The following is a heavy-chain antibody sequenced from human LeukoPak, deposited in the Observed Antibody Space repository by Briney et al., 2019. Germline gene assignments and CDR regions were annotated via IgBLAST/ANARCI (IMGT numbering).Heavy chain of an antibody. CDR2: IWCDGSNK. CDR1: GFTFSSYG. D-gene: IGHD6-19*01. Sequence: GGSLRLSCAASGFTFSSYGMHWVRQAPGKGLEWVAVIWCDGSNKYYADSVKGRFTISRDNSKNTLYLQMNSLRAEDTAVYYCARTGYSSGWSFDDAFDIWGQGTMVTVSS. V-gene: IGHV3-33*01. J-gene: IGHJ3*02. CDR3: ARTGYSSGWSFDDAFDI.